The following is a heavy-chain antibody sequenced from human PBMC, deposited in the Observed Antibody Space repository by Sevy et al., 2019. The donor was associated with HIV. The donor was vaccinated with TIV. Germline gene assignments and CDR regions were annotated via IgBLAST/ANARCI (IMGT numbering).Heavy chain of an antibody. D-gene: IGHD2-15*01. CDR3: ARSGGTNLFDY. CDR2: ISGGGATT. CDR1: GFTLINHW. V-gene: IGHV3-74*01. Sequence: GGSLRLSCAASGFTLINHWMHWVRQAPGKGLVWVSGISGGGATTTYADSVKGRFTISRVNAKNTLYVQMNRLRGEDTAVYYCARSGGTNLFDYWGQGILVTVSS. J-gene: IGHJ4*02.